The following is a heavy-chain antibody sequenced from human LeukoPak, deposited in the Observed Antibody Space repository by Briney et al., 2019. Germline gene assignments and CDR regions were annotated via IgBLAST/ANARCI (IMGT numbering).Heavy chain of an antibody. CDR3: ARVASSGSYYNVFSASDY. V-gene: IGHV1-2*02. Sequence: ASVKVSCKASGYTFTGYYMHWVRQAPGQGLEWMGWINPNSGGTNYAQKFQGRVTMTRDTSISTAYMELSRLRSDDTAVYYCARVASSGSYYNVFSASDYWGQGTLVTVSS. J-gene: IGHJ4*02. D-gene: IGHD3-10*01. CDR2: INPNSGGT. CDR1: GYTFTGYY.